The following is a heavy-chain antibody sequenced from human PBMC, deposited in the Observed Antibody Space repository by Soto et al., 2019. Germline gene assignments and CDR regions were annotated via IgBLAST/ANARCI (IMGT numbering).Heavy chain of an antibody. Sequence: QVQLVQSGAEVKKPGASVKVSCRASGYTFTSFPVSWVRQAPGQGLEWMGSITSHNGRTEYAQKFQGRVTMTRDTSTRTEYMELKSLRFDDTAVYYCARERLEALNNILPNFDNWGQGSLDTGSS. D-gene: IGHD2-21*01. CDR1: GYTFTSFP. V-gene: IGHV1-18*04. CDR3: ARERLEALNNILPNFDN. CDR2: ITSHNGRT. J-gene: IGHJ4*02.